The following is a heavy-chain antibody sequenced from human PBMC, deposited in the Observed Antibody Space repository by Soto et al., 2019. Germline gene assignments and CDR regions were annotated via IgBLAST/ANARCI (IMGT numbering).Heavy chain of an antibody. D-gene: IGHD3-3*01. J-gene: IGHJ6*03. Sequence: GGSLRLSCAASGFTFDDYGMSWVRQAPGKGLEWVSGINWNSGSTGYADSVKGRFTISRDNAKNSLYLQMNSLRAEDTALYHWARDSYDFWSGYYYYYMDVWGKGTTVTVSS. CDR1: GFTFDDYG. CDR2: INWNSGST. V-gene: IGHV3-20*01. CDR3: ARDSYDFWSGYYYYYMDV.